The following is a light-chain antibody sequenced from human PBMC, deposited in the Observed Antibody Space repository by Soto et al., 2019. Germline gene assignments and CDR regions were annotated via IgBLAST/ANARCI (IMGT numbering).Light chain of an antibody. CDR2: GAS. V-gene: IGKV3-20*01. Sequence: EIVLTQSPGTLSLSPGEGATLSCRASQSINSFLAWYQQRRGQAPRLLIHGASNRATGIPDRFSGSGSGTDFTLTISRLEPEDFAVYYCQQYTNWPPNTFGQGTRLEIK. CDR3: QQYTNWPPNT. J-gene: IGKJ5*01. CDR1: QSINSF.